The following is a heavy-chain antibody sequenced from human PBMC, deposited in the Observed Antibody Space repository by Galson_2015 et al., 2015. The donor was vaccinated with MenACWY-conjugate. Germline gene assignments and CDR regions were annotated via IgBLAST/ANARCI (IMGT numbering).Heavy chain of an antibody. CDR1: GFTFSNYD. J-gene: IGHJ5*02. CDR2: ISTGGDT. Sequence: SLRLSCAASGFTFSNYDMHWVREERGKGLEWVSGISTGGDTYYSGSVKGRFTISRENAKNSLYLQMDSLRVEDTAVYYCARTAGSVPPWGQGTLVTVSS. V-gene: IGHV3-13*01. CDR3: ARTAGSVPP. D-gene: IGHD6-13*01.